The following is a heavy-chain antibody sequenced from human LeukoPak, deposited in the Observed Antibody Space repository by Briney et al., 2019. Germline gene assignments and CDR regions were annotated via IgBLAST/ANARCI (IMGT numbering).Heavy chain of an antibody. CDR2: IYSGGTT. V-gene: IGHV3-53*01. J-gene: IGHJ4*02. CDR3: ARCHGDDY. D-gene: IGHD5-24*01. Sequence: GLQLFSVIYSGGTTSYAASVKGPFTISRDNSKNPLYLQMNSLRAEDTAVYYCARCHGDDYWGQGTLVTVSS.